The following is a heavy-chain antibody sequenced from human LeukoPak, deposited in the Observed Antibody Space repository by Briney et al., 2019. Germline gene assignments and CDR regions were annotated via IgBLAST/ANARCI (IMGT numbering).Heavy chain of an antibody. V-gene: IGHV3-15*01. CDR3: TTDVDYYDSSGYYPIDY. CDR2: IKSKTDGGTT. Sequence: GGTLRLSCAASGFTFSSYAMSWVRQAPGKGLEWVGRIKSKTDGGTTDYAAPVKGRFTISRDDSKNTLYLQMNSLKIEDTAVYYCTTDVDYYDSSGYYPIDYWGQGTLVTVSS. CDR1: GFTFSSYA. J-gene: IGHJ4*02. D-gene: IGHD3-22*01.